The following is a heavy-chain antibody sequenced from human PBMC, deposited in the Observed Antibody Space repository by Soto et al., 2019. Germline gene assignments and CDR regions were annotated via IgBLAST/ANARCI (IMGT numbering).Heavy chain of an antibody. V-gene: IGHV3-23*01. CDR3: RAYYYDSSGYLGRYDAFDI. J-gene: IGHJ3*02. D-gene: IGHD3-22*01. CDR2: ISGDGGST. CDR1: GFTFINYA. Sequence: PGGSLRLSCEVSGFTFINYAMTWVRQPPGKGLEWVSGISGDGGSTYYADSVKGRFTISRDNSKNTLYLQMNSLRAEDTAVYYCRAYYYDSSGYLGRYDAFDIWGQGTRVTVSS.